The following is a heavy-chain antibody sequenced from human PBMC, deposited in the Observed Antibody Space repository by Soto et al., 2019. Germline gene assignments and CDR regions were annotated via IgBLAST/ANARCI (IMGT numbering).Heavy chain of an antibody. Sequence: QVQLVQSGAEVKKPGASVKVSCKASGYTFTSYGISWVRQAPGQGLEWMGWISAYNGNTNYAQKLQGRVTMTTDTTTRTAYMELRSLRSDDTDVYYCARIVGAVYYYYYGMYVWGQGTTVTVS. CDR2: ISAYNGNT. D-gene: IGHD1-26*01. CDR3: ARIVGAVYYYYYGMYV. J-gene: IGHJ6*02. CDR1: GYTFTSYG. V-gene: IGHV1-18*04.